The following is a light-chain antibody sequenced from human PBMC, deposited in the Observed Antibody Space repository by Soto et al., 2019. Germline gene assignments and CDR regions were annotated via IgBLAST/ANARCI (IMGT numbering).Light chain of an antibody. J-gene: IGKJ1*01. Sequence: VWTQSPATLSLSPGDGSTLGCRASRRVSSYLAWYQQKPGQAPRLLIYGASSRATGIPDRFSGSGSGTDFTLTISRLEPEDFGVYYCQQYGSSSRTFGQGTKVDIK. CDR1: RRVSSY. CDR2: GAS. V-gene: IGKV3-20*01. CDR3: QQYGSSSRT.